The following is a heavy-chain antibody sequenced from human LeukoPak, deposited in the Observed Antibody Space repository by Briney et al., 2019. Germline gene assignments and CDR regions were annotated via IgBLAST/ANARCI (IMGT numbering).Heavy chain of an antibody. Sequence: GGSLRLSCAASGFTFSGSAMHWVRQASGKGLEWVGRIRSKANSYATAYAASVKGRFTISRDDSKNTAYLQMNSLKTEDTAVYYCTPGGAARPPPYYYYYYMDVWGKGTTVTVSS. CDR3: TPGGAARPPPYYYYYYMDV. V-gene: IGHV3-73*01. D-gene: IGHD6-6*01. J-gene: IGHJ6*03. CDR1: GFTFSGSA. CDR2: IRSKANSYAT.